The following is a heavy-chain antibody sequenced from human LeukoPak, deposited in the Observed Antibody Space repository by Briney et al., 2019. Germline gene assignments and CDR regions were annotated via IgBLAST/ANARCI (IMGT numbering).Heavy chain of an antibody. CDR2: IYYSGST. J-gene: IGHJ4*02. Sequence: SETLSLTCTVSGGSISSSSYYWGWIRQPPGKGLEWIGSIYYSGSTYYNPSLKSRVTISVDTSKNQFSLKLSSVTAANTAVYYCAGETGTTYPWGQGTLVTVSS. CDR3: AGETGTTYP. V-gene: IGHV4-39*07. D-gene: IGHD1-1*01. CDR1: GGSISSSSYY.